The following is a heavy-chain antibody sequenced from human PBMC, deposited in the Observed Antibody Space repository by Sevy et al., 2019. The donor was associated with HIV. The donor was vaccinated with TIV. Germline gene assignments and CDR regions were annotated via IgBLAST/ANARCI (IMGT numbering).Heavy chain of an antibody. D-gene: IGHD3-10*01. Sequence: GGSLRLSCAASGFTFSGSAMHWVRQASGKGLEWVGRIRSKANSYATAYAASVKGRFTISRDDSKNTAYLQMNSLKTEDTAVYYCTRLHGSGGWRGFGYAFDIWGQGTMVTVSS. J-gene: IGHJ3*02. V-gene: IGHV3-73*01. CDR3: TRLHGSGGWRGFGYAFDI. CDR1: GFTFSGSA. CDR2: IRSKANSYAT.